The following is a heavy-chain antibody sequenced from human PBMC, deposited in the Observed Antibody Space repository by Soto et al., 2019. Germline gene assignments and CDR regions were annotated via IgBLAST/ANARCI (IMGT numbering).Heavy chain of an antibody. D-gene: IGHD3-22*01. J-gene: IGHJ3*02. CDR3: ARTDYYYDISGYAPDAFDI. CDR1: GGSITSSSYY. V-gene: IGHV4-39*01. Sequence: SETLSLTCTVSGGSITSSSYYWGWIRQPPGKGLEWIGTIYYSGSTYYNPSLKSRVTISVDTSKNQFSLNLSSVTAADTAVYYCARTDYYYDISGYAPDAFDIWGRGTMVTVSS. CDR2: IYYSGST.